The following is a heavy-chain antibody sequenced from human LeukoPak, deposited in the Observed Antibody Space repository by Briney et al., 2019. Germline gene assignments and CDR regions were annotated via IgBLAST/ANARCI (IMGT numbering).Heavy chain of an antibody. J-gene: IGHJ3*02. CDR2: ISGSGGST. Sequence: GGSLRLSCAASGFTFSSYAMSWVRQAPGKGLEWVSAISGSGGSTYYADSVKGRFTISRDNSKNTPYLQMNSLRAEDTAVYYCATLPYDSSGYYDHMAGDDIWGQGTMVTVSS. V-gene: IGHV3-23*01. CDR1: GFTFSSYA. D-gene: IGHD3-22*01. CDR3: ATLPYDSSGYYDHMAGDDI.